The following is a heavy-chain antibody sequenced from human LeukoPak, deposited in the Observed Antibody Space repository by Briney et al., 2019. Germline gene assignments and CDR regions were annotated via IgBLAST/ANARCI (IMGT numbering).Heavy chain of an antibody. Sequence: SETLSLTCTVSGGSISSGGYYWSWIRQHPGKGLEWIGNIYYSGSTYYNPSLKSRVTISVDTSKNQFSLKLSSVTAADTAVYYCARDRGSGTIDYWGQGTLVTVSS. CDR1: GGSISSGGYY. CDR3: ARDRGSGTIDY. V-gene: IGHV4-31*03. D-gene: IGHD3-10*01. CDR2: IYYSGST. J-gene: IGHJ4*02.